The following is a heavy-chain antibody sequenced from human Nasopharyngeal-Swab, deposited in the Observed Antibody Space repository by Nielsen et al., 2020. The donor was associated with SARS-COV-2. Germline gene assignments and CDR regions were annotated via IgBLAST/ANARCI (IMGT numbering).Heavy chain of an antibody. J-gene: IGHJ6*02. V-gene: IGHV3-20*01. D-gene: IGHD2-15*01. CDR2: INWNGGST. CDR3: AREGGYCSGGSCPYYGMDV. Sequence: GESVKIACAGSGFTFDDYGMSWVRQAPGKGLEWVSGINWNGGSTGYADSVKGRFTISRDNAKNSLYLQMNSLRAEDTALYHCAREGGYCSGGSCPYYGMDVWGQGTTVTVSS. CDR1: GFTFDDYG.